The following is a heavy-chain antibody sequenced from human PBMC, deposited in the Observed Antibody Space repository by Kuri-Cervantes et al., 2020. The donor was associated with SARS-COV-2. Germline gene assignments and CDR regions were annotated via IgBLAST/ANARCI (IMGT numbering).Heavy chain of an antibody. Sequence: SETLSLTCTVSGGSISSSSYYWGWIRQPPGKGLEWIGSIYYSGSTNYNPSLKSRVTISVDTSKNQFSLKLSSVTAADTAVYYCARERVYCSSTSCYSYYYYGMDVWGQGTMVTVSS. CDR1: GGSISSSSYY. CDR2: IYYSGST. V-gene: IGHV4-39*07. J-gene: IGHJ6*02. D-gene: IGHD2-2*02. CDR3: ARERVYCSSTSCYSYYYYGMDV.